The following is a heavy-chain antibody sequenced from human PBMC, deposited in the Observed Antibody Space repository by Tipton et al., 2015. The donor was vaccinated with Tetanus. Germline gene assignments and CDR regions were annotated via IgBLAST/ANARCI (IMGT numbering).Heavy chain of an antibody. Sequence: SLRLSCAASGFTFSSYNMNWVRQAPGKGLEWLSYISGTGSTIDYADSVKGRFTISRDNAKNSLYLQMNTLRDDDTAVYYCARRGEARANWFDSWGQGTLVTVSS. J-gene: IGHJ5*01. V-gene: IGHV3-48*02. CDR2: ISGTGSTI. CDR1: GFTFSSYN. CDR3: ARRGEARANWFDS. D-gene: IGHD2-21*01.